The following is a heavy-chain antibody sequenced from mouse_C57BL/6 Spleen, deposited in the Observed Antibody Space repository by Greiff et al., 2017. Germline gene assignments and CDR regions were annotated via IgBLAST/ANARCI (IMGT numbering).Heavy chain of an antibody. J-gene: IGHJ1*03. Sequence: EVKVVESGAGLVKPGGSLKLSCAASGFTFSSYAMSWVRQTPEKRLEWVAYISSGGDYIYYADTVKGRFTISRDNARNTLYLQMSSLKSEDTAMYYCTRDDYGGYFDVWGTGTTVTVSS. D-gene: IGHD2-4*01. CDR2: ISSGGDYI. CDR3: TRDDYGGYFDV. CDR1: GFTFSSYA. V-gene: IGHV5-9-1*02.